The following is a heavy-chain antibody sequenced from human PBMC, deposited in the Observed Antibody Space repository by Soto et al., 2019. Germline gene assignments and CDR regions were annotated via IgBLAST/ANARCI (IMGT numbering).Heavy chain of an antibody. D-gene: IGHD5-12*01. CDR3: AKDRYYGGYVDPFDY. V-gene: IGHV3-23*01. CDR1: GFTFSSYA. CDR2: ISGSGGST. Sequence: GSLRLSCAASGFTFSSYAMSWVRQAPGKGLEWVSAISGSGGSTYYADSVKGRFTISRDNSKNTLYLQMNSLRAEDTALYSCAKDRYYGGYVDPFDYWGQGTLVTVSS. J-gene: IGHJ4*02.